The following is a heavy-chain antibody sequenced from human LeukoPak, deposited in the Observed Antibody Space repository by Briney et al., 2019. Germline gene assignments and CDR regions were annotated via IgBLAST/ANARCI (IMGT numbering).Heavy chain of an antibody. CDR2: LSGSGGGT. Sequence: GGSLRLSCAVSGITLSNCGMSWVRQAPGKGLEWVAGLSGSGGGTNYADSVQGRFTISRDNPKNTLYLNSLRAEDTAVYFCANRGVVIRVFLVGFHKEPSYFDSWAQGAVVTVSS. CDR3: ANRGVVIRVFLVGFHKEPSYFDS. CDR1: GITLSNCG. J-gene: IGHJ4*02. D-gene: IGHD3-10*01. V-gene: IGHV3-23*01.